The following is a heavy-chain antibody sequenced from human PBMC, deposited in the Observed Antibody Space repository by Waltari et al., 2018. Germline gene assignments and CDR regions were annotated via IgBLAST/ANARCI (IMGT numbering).Heavy chain of an antibody. Sequence: GISWVRQAPGQGLEWMAWISAYSGNTNHAQKIQGRVTMSTDTSTSTAYMELRSLRSDDTAVYYCARDHRDDSSGYFANKYFQHWGQGTLVTVSS. J-gene: IGHJ1*01. CDR3: ARDHRDDSSGYFANKYFQH. V-gene: IGHV1-18*01. CDR2: ISAYSGNT. CDR1: G. D-gene: IGHD3-22*01.